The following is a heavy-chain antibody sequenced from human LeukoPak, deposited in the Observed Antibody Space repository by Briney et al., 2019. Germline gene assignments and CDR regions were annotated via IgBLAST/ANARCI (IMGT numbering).Heavy chain of an antibody. J-gene: IGHJ5*02. Sequence: GGSLRLSCAASGFTFSSYEMNWVRQAPGKGLEWVSYISSSGSTIYYADSVKGRFTISRDNAKNSLYLQLNSLRAEDTAVYCCARSLVVGATYPYHWGQGTLVTVSS. CDR2: ISSSGSTI. D-gene: IGHD1-26*01. V-gene: IGHV3-48*03. CDR1: GFTFSSYE. CDR3: ARSLVVGATYPYH.